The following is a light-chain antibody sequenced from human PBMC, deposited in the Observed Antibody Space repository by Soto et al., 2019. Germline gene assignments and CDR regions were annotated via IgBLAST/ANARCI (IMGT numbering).Light chain of an antibody. V-gene: IGLV1-47*01. CDR1: SSNIGSKY. CDR2: RNN. J-gene: IGLJ2*01. CDR3: AAWDDSVGGPA. Sequence: QSVLTQPPSASGTPGQRVTISCSGSSSNIGSKYVYWYQQLPGTAPKLLMYRNNQRPSGVPDRLSGSKSGTSASLAISGLRSEDEAHYYCAAWDDSVGGPAFGGGTTLTVL.